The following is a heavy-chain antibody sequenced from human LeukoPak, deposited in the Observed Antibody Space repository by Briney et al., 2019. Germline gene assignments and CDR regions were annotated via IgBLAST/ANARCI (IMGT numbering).Heavy chain of an antibody. Sequence: GGSLRLSCAASGFTVSSNYMSWVRQAPGKGLEWVSVIYSGGSTYYADSVKGRFTISRDNSKNTLYLQMNSLRSDDTAVYYCARGIGPAAGYNWFDPWGQGTLVTVSS. CDR2: IYSGGST. CDR1: GFTVSSNY. J-gene: IGHJ5*02. V-gene: IGHV3-53*05. D-gene: IGHD2-2*01. CDR3: ARGIGPAAGYNWFDP.